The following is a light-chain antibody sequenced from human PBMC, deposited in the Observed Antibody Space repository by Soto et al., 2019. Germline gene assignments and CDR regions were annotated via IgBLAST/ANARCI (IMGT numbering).Light chain of an antibody. V-gene: IGKV3-20*01. Sequence: EIVLTQSPGTLSLSPGERATLSCRASQSFSSTYLAWYQQKPGQAPRLLIFAASSRATGIPDRFSGSASGTDFTLTITRLEPEDFAVYYCQQYGSSPGTFGQGTKVDIK. CDR1: QSFSSTY. CDR2: AAS. J-gene: IGKJ1*01. CDR3: QQYGSSPGT.